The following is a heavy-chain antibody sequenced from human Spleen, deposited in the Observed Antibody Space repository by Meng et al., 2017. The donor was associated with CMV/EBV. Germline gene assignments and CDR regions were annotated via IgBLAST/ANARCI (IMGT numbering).Heavy chain of an antibody. D-gene: IGHD3-3*01. J-gene: IGHJ4*02. CDR1: GGSFSDFS. CDR2: VNQSGST. V-gene: IGHV4-34*01. CDR3: ARGRLMAIFGVVTPMYYFDY. Sequence: SETLSLTCAVYGGSFSDFSWNWIRQPPGKGLEWIGEVNQSGSTNYNPSLKSRITISVDTSKKQFSLRLSSVTAADTAVYYCARGRLMAIFGVVTPMYYFDYWGQGTLVTVSS.